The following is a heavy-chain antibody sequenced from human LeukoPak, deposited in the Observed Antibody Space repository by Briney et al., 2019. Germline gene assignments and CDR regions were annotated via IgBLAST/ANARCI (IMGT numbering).Heavy chain of an antibody. CDR1: GGSFSGYY. Sequence: SETLSLTCAVYGGSFSGYYWSWIRQPPGKGLEWIGEINHSGSTNYNPSLKSRVTISVDTSKNRFSLKLSSVTAADTAVYYCARVGYYYDSSGYYYALDYWGQGTLVTVSS. CDR3: ARVGYYYDSSGYYYALDY. J-gene: IGHJ4*02. V-gene: IGHV4-34*01. D-gene: IGHD3-22*01. CDR2: INHSGST.